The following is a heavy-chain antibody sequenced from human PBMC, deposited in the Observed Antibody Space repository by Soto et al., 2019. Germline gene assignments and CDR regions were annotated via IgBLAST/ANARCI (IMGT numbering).Heavy chain of an antibody. CDR2: IYYSGST. Sequence: QVQLQESGPGLVKPSETLSLTCTVSGGSISSYYWSWIRQPAGKGLEWIGYIYYSGSTNYNPSLKSRVTISVDTSKNQFSLKLSSVTAADTAVYYCARERPPVERRDYYYGMDVWGQGTTVTVSS. D-gene: IGHD1-1*01. CDR3: ARERPPVERRDYYYGMDV. J-gene: IGHJ6*02. V-gene: IGHV4-59*01. CDR1: GGSISSYY.